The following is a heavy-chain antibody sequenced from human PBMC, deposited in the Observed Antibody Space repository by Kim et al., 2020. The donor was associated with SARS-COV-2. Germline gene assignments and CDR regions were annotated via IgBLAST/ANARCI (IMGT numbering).Heavy chain of an antibody. D-gene: IGHD3-3*01. J-gene: IGHJ6*03. CDR2: IYYSGST. V-gene: IGHV4-59*01. CDR1: GGSMSSYY. CDR3: ARGFWSGRYYYDYMDV. Sequence: SETLSLTCSVSGGSMSSYYWSWIRQPPGKGLEWIGQIYYSGSTNYNPSFKTRVSISLDTPKKQFSLKLSSVTAADTAVYYCARGFWSGRYYYDYMDVLGEGTTVTVSS.